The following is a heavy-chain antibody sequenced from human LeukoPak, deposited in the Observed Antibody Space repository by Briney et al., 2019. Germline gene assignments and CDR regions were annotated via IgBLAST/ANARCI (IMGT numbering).Heavy chain of an antibody. CDR2: IRYDGSEK. D-gene: IGHD2-8*02. V-gene: IGHV3-30*02. CDR1: GFTFSRHG. CDR3: AKERGVAKPFDY. Sequence: GGSLRLSCAASGFTFSRHGMHWVRQAPGKGLEWVAFIRYDGSEKYYADSVKGRFTISRDNSENTLYLQMNSLRAEDTAIYYCAKERGVAKPFDYWGQGTLVTVSS. J-gene: IGHJ4*02.